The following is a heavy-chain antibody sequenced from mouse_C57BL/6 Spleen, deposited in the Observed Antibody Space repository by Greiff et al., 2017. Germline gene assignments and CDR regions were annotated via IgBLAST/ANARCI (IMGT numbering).Heavy chain of an antibody. Sequence: EVQLQQSGPELVKPGASVKISCKASGYSFTDYNMNWVKQSNGKSLEWIGVINPNYGTTSYNQKFKGKATLTVDKSSSTAYMQLNSLTSEDSAVYYCARSKLTGTSPYAMDYWGQGTSVTVSS. CDR3: ARSKLTGTSPYAMDY. CDR1: GYSFTDYN. D-gene: IGHD4-1*01. J-gene: IGHJ4*01. CDR2: INPNYGTT. V-gene: IGHV1-39*01.